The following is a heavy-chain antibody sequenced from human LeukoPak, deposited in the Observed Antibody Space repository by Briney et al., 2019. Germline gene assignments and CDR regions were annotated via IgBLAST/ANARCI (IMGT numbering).Heavy chain of an antibody. CDR3: ARESKYGDAFDI. Sequence: PGGSLRLPCAASGFTFSSYSMNWVRQAPGKGLEWVSYISSSSSTIYYADSVKGRFTISRDNAKNSLYLQMNSLRAEDTAVYYCARESKYGDAFDIWGQGTMVTVSS. CDR2: ISSSSSTI. D-gene: IGHD2-2*01. J-gene: IGHJ3*02. CDR1: GFTFSSYS. V-gene: IGHV3-48*01.